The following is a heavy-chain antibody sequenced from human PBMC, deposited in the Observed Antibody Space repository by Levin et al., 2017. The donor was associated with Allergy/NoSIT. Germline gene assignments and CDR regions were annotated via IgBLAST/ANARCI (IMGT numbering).Heavy chain of an antibody. CDR2: IYYSGNT. CDR3: ARRQGMFLDY. V-gene: IGHV4-39*01. J-gene: IGHJ4*02. Sequence: SETLSLTCTVSGGSISSGSYYWGWIRQPPGKGLKWIGSIYYSGNTYYNPSLKSRLTISVDTSKNQFSLRLTSVTAADAAVYYCARRQGMFLDYWGQGTLVTVSS. CDR1: GGSISSGSYY. D-gene: IGHD3-10*01.